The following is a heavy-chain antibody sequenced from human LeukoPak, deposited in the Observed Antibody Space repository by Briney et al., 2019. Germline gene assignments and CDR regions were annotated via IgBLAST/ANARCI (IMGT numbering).Heavy chain of an antibody. Sequence: SETLSLTCTVSGGSISSYYWSWIRQPAGKGLEWIGRIYTSGGTNYNPSLKSRVTMSVDTSKNQFSLKLSSVTAADTAVYYCARSSTYCSSTSCYGGSWDYWGQGTLVTVSS. J-gene: IGHJ4*02. CDR1: GGSISSYY. V-gene: IGHV4-4*07. CDR3: ARSSTYCSSTSCYGGSWDY. CDR2: IYTSGGT. D-gene: IGHD2-2*01.